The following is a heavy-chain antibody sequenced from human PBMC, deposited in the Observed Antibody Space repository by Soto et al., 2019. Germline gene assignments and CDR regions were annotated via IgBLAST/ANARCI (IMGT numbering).Heavy chain of an antibody. CDR3: ARHVSYATGGSLDYFDY. V-gene: IGHV5-10-1*01. J-gene: IGHJ4*02. CDR1: GYSFTSYW. Sequence: PGESLKISCKGSGYSFTSYWISWVRQMPGKGLEWMGRIDPSDSYTNYSPSFQGHVTISADKSISTAYLQWSSLKASDTAMYYCARHVSYATGGSLDYFDYWGQGTLVTVSS. D-gene: IGHD3-16*01. CDR2: IDPSDSYT.